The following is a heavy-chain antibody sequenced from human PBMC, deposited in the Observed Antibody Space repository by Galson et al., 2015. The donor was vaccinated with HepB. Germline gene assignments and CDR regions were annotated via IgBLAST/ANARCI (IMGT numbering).Heavy chain of an antibody. V-gene: IGHV3-33*01. CDR1: GFTFSSYG. CDR3: ARGRFGVIVVVESFDF. D-gene: IGHD2-15*01. CDR2: IWYDGSNK. J-gene: IGHJ3*01. Sequence: SLRLSCAASGFTFSSYGMHWVRQAPGKGLEWVAIIWYDGSNKYYADSVKGRFTISRDNSKNTLYLQMNSLRAEDTAVYYCARGRFGVIVVVESFDFWGQGAMVTVSS.